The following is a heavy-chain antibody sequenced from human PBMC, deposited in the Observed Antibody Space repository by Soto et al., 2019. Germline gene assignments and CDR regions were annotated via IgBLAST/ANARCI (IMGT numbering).Heavy chain of an antibody. Sequence: GASVKVSCKASGYTFTSYAMHWVRQAPGQRLEWMGWINAGNGNTKYSQKFQGRVTITRDISASTAYMELSSLRSEDTAAYYCASFGYNWNDGLYYYGMDVWGQGTTVTVSS. CDR1: GYTFTSYA. V-gene: IGHV1-3*01. J-gene: IGHJ6*02. CDR3: ASFGYNWNDGLYYYGMDV. D-gene: IGHD1-1*01. CDR2: INAGNGNT.